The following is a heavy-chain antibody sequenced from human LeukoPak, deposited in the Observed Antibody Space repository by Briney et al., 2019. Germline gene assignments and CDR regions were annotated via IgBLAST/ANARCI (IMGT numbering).Heavy chain of an antibody. Sequence: ASVKVSCKASGYTFSGHYIHWVRQAPGQGLEWMAWINPNTGGTNYAQKFQGRVTMTRDTSISTAYMEVSRLRSDDTAVYYRARQEMANRWDFDYWGQGTLVTVSS. D-gene: IGHD5-24*01. J-gene: IGHJ4*02. CDR2: INPNTGGT. CDR1: GYTFSGHY. V-gene: IGHV1-2*02. CDR3: ARQEMANRWDFDY.